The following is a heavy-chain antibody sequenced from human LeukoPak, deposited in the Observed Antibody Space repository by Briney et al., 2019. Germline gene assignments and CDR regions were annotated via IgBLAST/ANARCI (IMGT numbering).Heavy chain of an antibody. CDR2: IYHSGST. V-gene: IGHV4-30-2*01. D-gene: IGHD6-19*01. CDR1: GGSNSSGGYY. Sequence: SQTLSLTCTVSGGSNSSGGYYWSWIRQPPGKGLEWIGYIYHSGSTYYNPSLKSRVTISVDRSKNQFSLKLSSVTAADTAVYYCARAGGWYLYYFDYWGQGTLVTVSS. CDR3: ARAGGWYLYYFDY. J-gene: IGHJ4*02.